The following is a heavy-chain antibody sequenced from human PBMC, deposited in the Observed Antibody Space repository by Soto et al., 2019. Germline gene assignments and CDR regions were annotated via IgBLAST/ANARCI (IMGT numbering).Heavy chain of an antibody. D-gene: IGHD6-19*01. CDR2: ISYDGSNK. J-gene: IGHJ5*02. CDR3: AKGIAGAGTPP. V-gene: IGHV3-30*18. CDR1: GFTFSSYG. Sequence: QVQLVESGGGVVQPGRSLRLSCAASGFTFSSYGMHWVRQAPGKGLEWVAVISYDGSNKYYADSVKGRFTISRDNSKNTLYLQMNSRRAEDTVVYYCAKGIAGAGTPPGGQGTLVTVSS.